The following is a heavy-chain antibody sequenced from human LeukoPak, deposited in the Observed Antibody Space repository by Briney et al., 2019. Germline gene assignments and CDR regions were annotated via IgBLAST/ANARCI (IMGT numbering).Heavy chain of an antibody. J-gene: IGHJ3*02. CDR2: INHSGST. D-gene: IGHD3-16*02. V-gene: IGHV4-34*01. Sequence: SETLSLTCAVYGASFSGYYWSWIRQPPGKGLEWIGEINHSGSTNYNPSLKSRVTISVDTSKNQFSLKLSSVTAADTAVYYCARGLRDYVWGSYRYTDSRGAFDIWGQGTMVTVSS. CDR3: ARGLRDYVWGSYRYTDSRGAFDI. CDR1: GASFSGYY.